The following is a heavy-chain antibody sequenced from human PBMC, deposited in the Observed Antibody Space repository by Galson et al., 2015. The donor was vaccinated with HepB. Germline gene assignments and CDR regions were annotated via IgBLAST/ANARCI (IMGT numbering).Heavy chain of an antibody. CDR3: ARVGPVRGVIFAWFDP. CDR1: GYTFTSYG. J-gene: IGHJ5*02. D-gene: IGHD3-10*01. CDR2: ISAYNGNT. Sequence: SVKVSCKASGYTFTSYGISWVRQAPGQGLGWMGWISAYNGNTNYAQKLQGRVTMTTDTSTSTAYMELRSLRSDDTAVYYCARVGPVRGVIFAWFDPWGQGTLVTVSS. V-gene: IGHV1-18*01.